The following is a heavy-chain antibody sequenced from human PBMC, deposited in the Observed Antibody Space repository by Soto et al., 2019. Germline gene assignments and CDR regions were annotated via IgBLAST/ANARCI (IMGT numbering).Heavy chain of an antibody. Sequence: GGSLRLSCAASGFTFSSYAMSWVRQAPGKGLEWVSAISGSGGSTYYADSVKGRFTISRDNSKNTLYLQMNSLRAEDTAVYYSAKDRGGYSSGWYFDYWGQGTLVTVSS. CDR3: AKDRGGYSSGWYFDY. J-gene: IGHJ4*02. D-gene: IGHD6-19*01. CDR2: ISGSGGST. CDR1: GFTFSSYA. V-gene: IGHV3-23*01.